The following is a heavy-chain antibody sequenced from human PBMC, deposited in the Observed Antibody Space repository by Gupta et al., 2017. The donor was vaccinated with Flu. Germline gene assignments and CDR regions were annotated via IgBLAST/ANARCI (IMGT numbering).Heavy chain of an antibody. CDR2: ISSSGSTI. D-gene: IGHD3-9*01. Sequence: EVQLVESGGGLVQPGGSLRLSCAASGFTFSSYEMNWVRQAPGKGLEWVSYISSSGSTIYYADSVKGRFTISRDNAKNSLYLQMNSLRAEDTAVYYCARENYDILTGYFDYWGQGTLVTVSS. CDR3: ARENYDILTGYFDY. J-gene: IGHJ4*02. CDR1: GFTFSSYE. V-gene: IGHV3-48*03.